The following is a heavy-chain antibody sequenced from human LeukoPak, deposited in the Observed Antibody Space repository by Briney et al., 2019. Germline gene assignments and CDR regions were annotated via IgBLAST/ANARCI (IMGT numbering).Heavy chain of an antibody. Sequence: GGSLRLSCAASGFTFSSYGMHWVRQAPGKGLEWVAVISYDGSNKYYADSVKGRFTIFRDNSKNTLYLQMNSLRAEDTAVYYCARGEQLYYFDYWGQGTLVTVSS. CDR3: ARGEQLYYFDY. CDR1: GFTFSSYG. CDR2: ISYDGSNK. V-gene: IGHV3-30*03. D-gene: IGHD6-6*01. J-gene: IGHJ4*02.